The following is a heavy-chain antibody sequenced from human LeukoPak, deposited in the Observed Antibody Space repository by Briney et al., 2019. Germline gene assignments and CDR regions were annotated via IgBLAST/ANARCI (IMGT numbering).Heavy chain of an antibody. CDR3: ARQADIVVVPAFYYYYYGMDV. CDR2: IYYSGST. J-gene: IGHJ6*02. Sequence: SETLSPTCTVSGGSISSSSYYWGWIRQPPGKGLEWIGSIYYSGSTYYNPSLKSRVTISVDTSKNQFSLKLSSVTAADTAVYYCARQADIVVVPAFYYYYYGMDVWGQGTTVTVSS. V-gene: IGHV4-39*01. D-gene: IGHD2-2*01. CDR1: GGSISSSSYY.